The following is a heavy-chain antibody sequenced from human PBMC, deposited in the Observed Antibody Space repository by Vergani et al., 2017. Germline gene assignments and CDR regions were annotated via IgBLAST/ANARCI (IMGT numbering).Heavy chain of an antibody. CDR1: GGTFSSYA. V-gene: IGHV1-18*01. Sequence: QVQLVQSGAEVKKPGSSVKVSCKASGGTFSSYAISWVRQAPGQGLEWMGWISAYNGNTNYAQKLQGRVTMTTDTSTSTAYMELRSLRSDDTAVYYCARDPPSGTLEDAFDIWGQGTMVTVSS. CDR2: ISAYNGNT. CDR3: ARDPPSGTLEDAFDI. D-gene: IGHD1-26*01. J-gene: IGHJ3*02.